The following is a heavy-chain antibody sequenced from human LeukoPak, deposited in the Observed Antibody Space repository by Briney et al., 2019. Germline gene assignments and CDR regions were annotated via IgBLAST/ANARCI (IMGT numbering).Heavy chain of an antibody. CDR3: ARDRIHHY. V-gene: IGHV3-48*01. J-gene: IGHJ4*02. D-gene: IGHD5-18*01. CDR1: GFTFSSYS. CDR2: ISSSSSTI. Sequence: PGGSLRLSCAASGFTFSSYSMNWVRQAPGKGLEWVSYISSSSSTIYYADSVKGRFTISRDNAKNLLYLQMNSLRAEDTAVYYCARDRIHHYWGQGTLVTVSS.